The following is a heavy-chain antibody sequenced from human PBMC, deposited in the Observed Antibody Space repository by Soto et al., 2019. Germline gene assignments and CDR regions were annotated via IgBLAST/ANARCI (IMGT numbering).Heavy chain of an antibody. J-gene: IGHJ4*02. Sequence: ASVEVSCKXSGYTFTSYGISWVRQAPGQGLEWMGWISAYNGNTNYAQKLQGRVTMTTDTSTSTAYMELRSLRSDDTAVYYCARHTFSDYYDSSGYYPHFDYWGQGTLVTVSS. CDR2: ISAYNGNT. CDR1: GYTFTSYG. D-gene: IGHD3-22*01. CDR3: ARHTFSDYYDSSGYYPHFDY. V-gene: IGHV1-18*01.